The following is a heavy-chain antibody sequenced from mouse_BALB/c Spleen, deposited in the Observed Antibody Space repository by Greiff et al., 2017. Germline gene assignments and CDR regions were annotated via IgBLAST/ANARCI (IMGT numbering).Heavy chain of an antibody. CDR1: GFTFSSYG. Sequence: EVHLVESGGDLVKPGGSLKLSCAASGFTFSSYGMSWVRQTPDKRLEWVATISSGGSYTYYPDSVKGRFTISRDNAKNTLYLQMSSLKSEDTAMYYCARHEDDRETAWFAYWGQGTLVTVSA. J-gene: IGHJ3*01. D-gene: IGHD2-12*01. V-gene: IGHV5-6*01. CDR2: ISSGGSYT. CDR3: ARHEDDRETAWFAY.